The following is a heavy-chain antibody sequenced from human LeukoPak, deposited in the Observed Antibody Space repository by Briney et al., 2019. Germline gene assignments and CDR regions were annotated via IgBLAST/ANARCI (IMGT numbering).Heavy chain of an antibody. CDR2: IIPIFGTA. CDR3: ARGPGGSGSYDY. V-gene: IGHV1-69*05. CDR1: GGTFSSYA. J-gene: IGHJ4*02. Sequence: SVKVSCEASGGTFSSYAISWVRQAPGQGLEWMGRIIPIFGTANYAQKFQGRVTITTDESTSTAYMELSSLRSEDTAVYYCARGPGGSGSYDYWGQGTLVTVSS. D-gene: IGHD3-10*01.